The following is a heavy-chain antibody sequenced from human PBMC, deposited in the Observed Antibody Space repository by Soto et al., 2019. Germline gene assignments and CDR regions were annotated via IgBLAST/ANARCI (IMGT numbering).Heavy chain of an antibody. Sequence: QLLQSGGGLVQPGESLRVSCAASGFTFSSSGMSWVRQAPGKGLEWVSSISVRGDYRYYADSVKGRFTISRDNSKNTLYLQMNSLTAEDTAVYYCANHGGFDFWGQGTMVAVSS. CDR1: GFTFSSSG. V-gene: IGHV3-23*01. J-gene: IGHJ3*01. CDR2: ISVRGDYR. CDR3: ANHGGFDF. D-gene: IGHD4-17*01.